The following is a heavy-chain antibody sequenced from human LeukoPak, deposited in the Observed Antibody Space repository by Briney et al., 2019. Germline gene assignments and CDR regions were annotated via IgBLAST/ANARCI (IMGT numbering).Heavy chain of an antibody. Sequence: GRSLRLSCAASGFTFSSYSMNWVRQAPGKGLEWVSYISSSSTIYYADSVKGRFTISRDNAKNSLYLQMNSLRAEDTAVYYCARDWDYGMDVWGQGTTVTVSS. CDR3: ARDWDYGMDV. CDR1: GFTFSSYS. V-gene: IGHV3-48*01. CDR2: ISSSSTI. D-gene: IGHD3-16*01. J-gene: IGHJ6*02.